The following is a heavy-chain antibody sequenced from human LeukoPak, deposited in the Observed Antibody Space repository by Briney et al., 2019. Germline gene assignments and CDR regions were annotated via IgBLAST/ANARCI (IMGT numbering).Heavy chain of an antibody. Sequence: SETLSLTCAVYGGSFSGYYWSWIRQPPGKGLEWIGEINHSGSTNYNPSLKSRVTISVDTSKNQFSLKLSSVTAADTAVYYCARVRITMVRGVINYHYGMDVWGKGTTVTVSS. CDR3: ARVRITMVRGVINYHYGMDV. J-gene: IGHJ6*04. CDR1: GGSFSGYY. V-gene: IGHV4-34*01. D-gene: IGHD3-10*01. CDR2: INHSGST.